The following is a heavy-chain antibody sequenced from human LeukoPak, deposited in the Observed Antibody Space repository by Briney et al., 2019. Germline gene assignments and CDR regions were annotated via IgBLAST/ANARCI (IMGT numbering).Heavy chain of an antibody. V-gene: IGHV3-23*01. CDR1: GFTFSSYA. D-gene: IGHD6-13*01. J-gene: IGHJ3*02. CDR2: ISGSGGST. Sequence: PGGSLRLSCAASGFTFSSYAMSWVRQAPGKGLEWVSAISGSGGSTYYADSVKGRFTISRDNSKNTLYLQMNSLRAEDTAVYYCAKDLSHLAAAGRNDAFDIWGQGTMVTVSS. CDR3: AKDLSHLAAAGRNDAFDI.